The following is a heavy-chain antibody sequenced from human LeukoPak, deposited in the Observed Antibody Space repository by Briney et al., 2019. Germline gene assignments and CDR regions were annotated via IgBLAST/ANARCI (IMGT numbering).Heavy chain of an antibody. V-gene: IGHV3-30*04. D-gene: IGHD3-10*01. J-gene: IGHJ5*02. Sequence: GGSLRLSCAASGFTFSSYAMHWVRQAPGKGLEWVALISYDGSHKYYADSVKGRFTISRDNSKNTLYLQMNSLRAEDTAVYYCAKEGVLLWFGELRTWGQGTLVTVSS. CDR3: AKEGVLLWFGELRT. CDR2: ISYDGSHK. CDR1: GFTFSSYA.